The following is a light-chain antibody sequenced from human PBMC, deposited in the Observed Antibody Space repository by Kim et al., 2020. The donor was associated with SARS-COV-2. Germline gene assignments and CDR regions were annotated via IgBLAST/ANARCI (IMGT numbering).Light chain of an antibody. CDR2: RDS. Sequence: SYELTQPLSVSVALGQTARITCGGNNIGSKNVHWYQQKPGQAPVLVIYRDSNRPSGIPERFSGSNSGNTATLTISRAQAGDEAYYYCQVWDSSTGGVFGGGTQLTVL. J-gene: IGLJ2*01. CDR3: QVWDSSTGGV. V-gene: IGLV3-9*01. CDR1: NIGSKN.